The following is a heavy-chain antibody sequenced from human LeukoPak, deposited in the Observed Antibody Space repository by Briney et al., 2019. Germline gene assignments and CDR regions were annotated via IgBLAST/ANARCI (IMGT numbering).Heavy chain of an antibody. Sequence: SGESLKISCKGSGYRFTSDWIGWVRQMPGKGLEWMGIIYPGDSDTRYSPSFQGQVTISADKSISTAYLQWSSLKASDTAVYYCARHAYSGYAAFDYWGQGTLVTVSS. V-gene: IGHV5-51*01. CDR2: IYPGDSDT. CDR1: GYRFTSDW. D-gene: IGHD5-12*01. J-gene: IGHJ4*02. CDR3: ARHAYSGYAAFDY.